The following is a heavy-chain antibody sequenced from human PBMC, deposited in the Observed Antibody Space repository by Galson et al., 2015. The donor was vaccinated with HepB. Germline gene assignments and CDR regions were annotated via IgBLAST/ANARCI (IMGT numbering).Heavy chain of an antibody. J-gene: IGHJ6*03. CDR1: GDTFSSYA. V-gene: IGHV1-69*13. CDR3: ARAYSGRIKRQYCSNTGCYDYYYYMDV. CDR2: IIPIFGTS. D-gene: IGHD2-2*01. Sequence: SVKVSCKASGDTFSSYAISWVRQAPGQGLEWMGGIIPIFGTSNYAQKFQGRVTITADESTSTAYVEVSRLRSEDTAVYYCARAYSGRIKRQYCSNTGCYDYYYYMDVWGKGTTVTVSS.